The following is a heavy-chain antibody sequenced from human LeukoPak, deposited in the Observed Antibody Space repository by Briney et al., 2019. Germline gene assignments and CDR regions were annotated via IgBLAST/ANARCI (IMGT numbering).Heavy chain of an antibody. Sequence: GGSLRLSCAASGFSFSSYGMHWVRQAPGKGLEWVAVISYDGSNKYHADSVKGRFTISRDNSNNTLYLQMNSLRADDTAVYYCARDSDSSGWPLDYWGQGTLVTVSS. J-gene: IGHJ4*02. V-gene: IGHV3-33*01. CDR2: ISYDGSNK. CDR3: ARDSDSSGWPLDY. D-gene: IGHD6-19*01. CDR1: GFSFSSYG.